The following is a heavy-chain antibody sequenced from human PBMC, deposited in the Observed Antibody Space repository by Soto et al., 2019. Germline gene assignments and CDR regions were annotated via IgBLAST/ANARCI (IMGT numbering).Heavy chain of an antibody. D-gene: IGHD6-13*01. CDR2: ISSSSSYI. J-gene: IGHJ4*02. CDR3: ARGDGYSSSWGY. Sequence: EVQLVESGGALVKLGGSRRPSCAPSGFPFSSYSINWFPQAQGRGLEWVSSISSSSSYIYYADSVKGRFTISRDNAKNSLYLQMNSLRAEDTAVYYCARGDGYSSSWGYWRQGTLVTVSS. V-gene: IGHV3-21*01. CDR1: GFPFSSYS.